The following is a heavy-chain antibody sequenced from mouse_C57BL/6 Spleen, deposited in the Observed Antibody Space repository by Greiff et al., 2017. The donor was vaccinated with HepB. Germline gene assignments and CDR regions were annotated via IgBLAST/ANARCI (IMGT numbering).Heavy chain of an antibody. CDR1: GYTFTSYW. V-gene: IGHV1-64*01. J-gene: IGHJ1*03. Sequence: QVQLQQPGAELVKPGASVKLSCKASGYTFTSYWMHWVKQRPGQGLEWIGMIHPNSGSTNYNEKFKSKATLTVDKSSSTAYMQLSSLTSEDSAVYYCARSRQGWYFEVWGTGTTVTVSS. CDR3: ARSRQGWYFEV. CDR2: IHPNSGST. D-gene: IGHD3-2*01.